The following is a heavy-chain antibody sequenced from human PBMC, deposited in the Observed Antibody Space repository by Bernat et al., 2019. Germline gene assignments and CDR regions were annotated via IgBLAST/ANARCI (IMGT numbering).Heavy chain of an antibody. CDR3: ARDVGGDYTGDSFDV. D-gene: IGHD2-21*01. V-gene: IGHV4-61*03. CDR2: VSYIGSA. CDR1: GGSVSSGSYF. Sequence: QVQLQESGPGLVKPSDTLSLTCAVSGGSVSSGSYFWSWIRQPPGKGLEWIGYVSYIGSANYNPSFRSRVLSSVDTFKNDLSLTLRSVSAADTAVYYCARDVGGDYTGDSFDVWGQGTMVTVAS. J-gene: IGHJ3*01.